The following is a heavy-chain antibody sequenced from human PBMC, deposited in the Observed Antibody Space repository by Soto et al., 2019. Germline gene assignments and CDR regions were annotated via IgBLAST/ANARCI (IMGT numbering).Heavy chain of an antibody. D-gene: IGHD3-3*01. CDR3: ARGNPVRSLTYYDFWSGPLFNI. CDR1: GGSFSGYY. CDR2: INHSGST. V-gene: IGHV4-34*01. Sequence: SETLSLTCAVYGGSFSGYYWSWIRQPPGKGLEWIGEINHSGSTNYNPSLKSRVTISVDTSKNQFSLKLSSVTAADTAVYYCARGNPVRSLTYYDFWSGPLFNIWGQGTMVTVSS. J-gene: IGHJ3*02.